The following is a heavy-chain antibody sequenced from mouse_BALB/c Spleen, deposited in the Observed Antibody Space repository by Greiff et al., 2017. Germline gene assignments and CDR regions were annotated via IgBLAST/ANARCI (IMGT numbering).Heavy chain of an antibody. Sequence: EVMLVESGGGLVQPGGSRKLSCAASGFTFSSFGMHWVRQAPEKGLEWVAYISSGSSTIYYADTVKGRFTISRDNPKNTLFLQMTSLRSEDTAMYYCARAVFITTVVATNYFDYWGQGTTLTVSS. J-gene: IGHJ2*01. D-gene: IGHD1-1*01. CDR1: GFTFSSFG. CDR2: ISSGSSTI. CDR3: ARAVFITTVVATNYFDY. V-gene: IGHV5-17*02.